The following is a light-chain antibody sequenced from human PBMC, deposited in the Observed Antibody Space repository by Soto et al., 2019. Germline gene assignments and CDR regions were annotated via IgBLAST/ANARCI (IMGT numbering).Light chain of an antibody. CDR1: QDIGNF. CDR3: QKCNVAPFT. J-gene: IGKJ4*01. CDR2: AAS. V-gene: IGKV1-27*01. Sequence: ILVTQSPSSLSAFVGDRVTITCRASQDIGNFLAWYQQKPGKVPELLIYAASTLQSGVASRFSGSGSGTDFTLTISSPQPEDVATYYCQKCNVAPFTFGGGTKVDIK.